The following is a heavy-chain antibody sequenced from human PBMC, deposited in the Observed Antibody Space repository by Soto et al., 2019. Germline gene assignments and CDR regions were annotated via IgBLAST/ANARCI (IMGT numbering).Heavy chain of an antibody. CDR2: IWYDGSNK. J-gene: IGHJ4*02. D-gene: IGHD2-15*01. V-gene: IGHV3-33*01. CDR1: GFTFSSYG. Sequence: QVQLVESGGGVVQPGRSLRLSCAASGFTFSSYGMHWVRQAPGKGLEWVAVIWYDGSNKYYADSVKGRFTISRDNSKNTLYLQMNSLRAEDTAVYYCAIGSVVVVAAPYYFDYWGQGTLVTVSS. CDR3: AIGSVVVVAAPYYFDY.